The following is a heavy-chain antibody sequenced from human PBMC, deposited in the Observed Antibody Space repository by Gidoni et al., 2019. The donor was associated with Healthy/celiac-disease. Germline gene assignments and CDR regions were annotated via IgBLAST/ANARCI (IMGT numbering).Heavy chain of an antibody. Sequence: QLQLQESGPGLEKPSETLSLTCTVSGGSISSSSYYGGWIRQPPGKGLEWIGGIYYSGSPYYNPSLKSRVTISVDTSKNQFSLKLSSVTAADTAVYYCARLPLEPNVDYYYGMDVWGQGTTVTVSS. V-gene: IGHV4-39*01. J-gene: IGHJ6*02. D-gene: IGHD1-1*01. CDR1: GGSISSSSYY. CDR3: ARLPLEPNVDYYYGMDV. CDR2: IYYSGSP.